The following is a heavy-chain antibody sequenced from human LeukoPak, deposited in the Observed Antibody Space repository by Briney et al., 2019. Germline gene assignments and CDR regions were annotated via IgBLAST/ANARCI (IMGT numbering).Heavy chain of an antibody. Sequence: GGSLRLSCAASGFSFSSYGMHWVRQAPGKGLEWVAVIWYDGTNKYYADSVKGRFTIPRDNSKNTLYLQMNSLRAEDTAVYYCARDQRGFCYSKYYFDYWGQGTLVTVSS. V-gene: IGHV3-33*01. CDR3: ARDQRGFCYSKYYFDY. D-gene: IGHD2-21*02. CDR1: GFSFSSYG. CDR2: IWYDGTNK. J-gene: IGHJ4*02.